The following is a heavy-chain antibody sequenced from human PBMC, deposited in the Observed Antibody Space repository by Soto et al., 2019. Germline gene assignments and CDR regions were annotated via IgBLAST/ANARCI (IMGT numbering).Heavy chain of an antibody. D-gene: IGHD2-21*02. J-gene: IGHJ4*02. Sequence: ESGGGLVQPGGSLRLSCAASGFTFSGYWMGWVRQAPGKGLEWVASIMKDGGVKKYVDSVKGRFTISRDNAKNSLFLQMNSLRVEDTAVYYCARDSDFYKADYWGQGTLVTVSS. V-gene: IGHV3-7*01. CDR2: IMKDGGVK. CDR3: ARDSDFYKADY. CDR1: GFTFSGYW.